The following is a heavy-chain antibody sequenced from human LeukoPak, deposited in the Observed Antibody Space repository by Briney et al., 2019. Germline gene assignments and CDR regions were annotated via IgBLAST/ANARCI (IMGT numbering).Heavy chain of an antibody. CDR1: GGSISSYY. CDR3: ARDGAIAAGENHYYYGMDV. D-gene: IGHD6-13*01. CDR2: IYYSGST. J-gene: IGHJ6*04. V-gene: IGHV4-59*01. Sequence: SETLSLTCTVSGGSISSYYWSWIRQPPGKGLEWIGYIYYSGSTNYNPSLKSRVTISVDTSKNQFSLKLSSVTAADTAVYYCARDGAIAAGENHYYYGMDVWGKGTTVTVSS.